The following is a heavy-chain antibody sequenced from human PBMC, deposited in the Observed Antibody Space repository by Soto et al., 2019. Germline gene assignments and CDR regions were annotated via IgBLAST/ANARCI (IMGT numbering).Heavy chain of an antibody. D-gene: IGHD3-9*01. Sequence: QVQLVESGGGVVQPGRSLRLSCAASGFTFSSYAMHWVRQAPGKGLEWVAVISYDGSNKYYADSVKGRFTISRDNSKNPLELQMNSLRAEDTAVYYCARDLTGQTTDYWGQGTLVTVSS. J-gene: IGHJ4*02. V-gene: IGHV3-30-3*01. CDR2: ISYDGSNK. CDR1: GFTFSSYA. CDR3: ARDLTGQTTDY.